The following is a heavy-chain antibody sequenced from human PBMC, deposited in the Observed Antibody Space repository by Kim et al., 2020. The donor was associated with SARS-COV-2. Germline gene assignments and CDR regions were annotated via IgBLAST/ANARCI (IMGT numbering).Heavy chain of an antibody. D-gene: IGHD5-18*01. J-gene: IGHJ4*02. CDR2: IYHSGST. CDR3: ARITAMMVY. CDR1: GYSISSGYY. Sequence: SETLSLTCTVSGYSISSGYYWGWIRQPPGKGLEWIGSIYHSGSTYYNPSLKSRVTISVDTSKNQFSLKLSSVTAADTAVYYCARITAMMVYWGQGTLVTV. V-gene: IGHV4-38-2*02.